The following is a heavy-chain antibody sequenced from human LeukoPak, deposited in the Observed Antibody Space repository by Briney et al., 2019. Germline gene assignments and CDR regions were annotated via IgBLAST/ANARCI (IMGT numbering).Heavy chain of an antibody. V-gene: IGHV1-2*02. CDR3: ATYLHHCSSTSCYAPDY. CDR2: INPNSGGT. Sequence: ASVKVSCKASGYTFTGYYMHWVRQAPGQGLEWMGWINPNSGGTNYAQKFQGRVTMTRDTSISTAYMELSRLRSDDTAVYYCATYLHHCSSTSCYAPDYWGQGTLVTVSS. J-gene: IGHJ4*02. D-gene: IGHD2-2*01. CDR1: GYTFTGYY.